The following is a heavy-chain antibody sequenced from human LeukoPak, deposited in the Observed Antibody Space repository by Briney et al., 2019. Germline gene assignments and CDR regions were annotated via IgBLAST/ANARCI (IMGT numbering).Heavy chain of an antibody. Sequence: PGGSLRLSCAASGFIFSNYWMSWVRQAPGKGLEWVSAISGSGGSTYYADSVKGRFTISRDNSKNTLYLQMNSLRAEDTAVYYCAKERYYYDSSGGRAFDYWGQGTLVTVSS. V-gene: IGHV3-23*01. CDR3: AKERYYYDSSGGRAFDY. CDR1: GFIFSNYW. J-gene: IGHJ4*02. D-gene: IGHD3-22*01. CDR2: ISGSGGST.